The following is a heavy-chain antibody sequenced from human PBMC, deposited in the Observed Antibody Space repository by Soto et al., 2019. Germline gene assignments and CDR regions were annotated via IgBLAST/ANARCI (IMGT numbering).Heavy chain of an antibody. CDR1: GFTFSSYG. CDR3: ARDPLGYSSYYGMDV. J-gene: IGHJ6*02. D-gene: IGHD6-13*01. CDR2: IWYDGSNK. Sequence: QVQLVESGGGVVQPGRSLRLSCAASGFTFSSYGMHWVRQAPGKGLEWVAVIWYDGSNKYYADSVKGRFTISRDNSKNTLYLQMNSLRAEDTAVYYCARDPLGYSSYYGMDVWGQGTTVTVSS. V-gene: IGHV3-33*01.